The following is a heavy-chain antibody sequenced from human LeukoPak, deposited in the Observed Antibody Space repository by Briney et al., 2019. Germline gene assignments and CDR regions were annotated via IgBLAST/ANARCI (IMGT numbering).Heavy chain of an antibody. CDR3: AKDRRVLLWFRELWSAFDI. V-gene: IGHV3-23*01. CDR2: ISGSGGST. CDR1: GFTFSSYA. J-gene: IGHJ3*02. Sequence: GGSLRLSCAASGFTFSSYAMSWVVQAPGKGLEWVSAISGSGGSTYYADSVKGRFTISRDNSKNTLYLQMNSLRAEDTAVYYCAKDRRVLLWFRELWSAFDIWGQGTMVTVSS. D-gene: IGHD3-10*01.